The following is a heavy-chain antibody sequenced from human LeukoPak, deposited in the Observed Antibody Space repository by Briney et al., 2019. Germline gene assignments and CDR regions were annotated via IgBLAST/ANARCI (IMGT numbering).Heavy chain of an antibody. CDR3: ARAGFTFSDYFGSFFDY. CDR2: INYYGKT. Sequence: SETLSLTCTVSGNSISSSSYYWVWIRQPPGKGLEWIGSINYYGKTYYNPSVKSRVTISVDTSKNQFSLKLSSVTAADTAVYYCARAGFTFSDYFGSFFDYWGQGTLVTVSS. V-gene: IGHV4-39*07. D-gene: IGHD3-10*01. CDR1: GNSISSSSYY. J-gene: IGHJ4*02.